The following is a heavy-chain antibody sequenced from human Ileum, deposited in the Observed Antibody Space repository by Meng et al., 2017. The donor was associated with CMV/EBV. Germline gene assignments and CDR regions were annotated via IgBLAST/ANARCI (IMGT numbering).Heavy chain of an antibody. CDR1: GYTFTGYY. D-gene: IGHD2-2*01. J-gene: IGHJ3*02. Sequence: CKGSGYTFTGYYMHWVRQAPGQGLEWMGWINPNSGGTNYAQKFQGRVTMTRDTSISTAYMELSRLRSDDTAVYYCARFPAAKGAFDIWGQGTMVTVSS. V-gene: IGHV1-2*02. CDR2: INPNSGGT. CDR3: ARFPAAKGAFDI.